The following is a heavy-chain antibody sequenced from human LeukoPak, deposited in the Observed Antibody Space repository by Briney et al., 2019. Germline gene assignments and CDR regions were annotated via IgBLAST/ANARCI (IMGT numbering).Heavy chain of an antibody. CDR1: GFPFSTYS. J-gene: IGHJ4*02. CDR3: ARVVAAAGTDY. CDR2: ISSSSNYI. V-gene: IGHV3-21*01. D-gene: IGHD6-13*01. Sequence: KAGGSLRLSCAASGFPFSTYSMNWVRQTPGKGLEWVSSISSSSNYIYYADSVKGRFTISRDNAKNSLYLQMNSLRAEDTAVYYCARVVAAAGTDYWGQGTLVTVSS.